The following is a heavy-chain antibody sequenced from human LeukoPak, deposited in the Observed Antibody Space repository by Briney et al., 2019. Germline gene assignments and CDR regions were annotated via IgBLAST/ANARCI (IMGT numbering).Heavy chain of an antibody. J-gene: IGHJ3*02. D-gene: IGHD3-3*01. CDR3: ARDRSPDFWSGDYRDAFDI. Sequence: ASVKVSCKASGYTFTNYGISWVRQAPGQGLEWMGWINTYNGNTNYAQKFQGRVTMTTDTSTSTAYMELRSLRSDDTAVYYCARDRSPDFWSGDYRDAFDIWGQGTMVTVSS. CDR2: INTYNGNT. CDR1: GYTFTNYG. V-gene: IGHV1-18*01.